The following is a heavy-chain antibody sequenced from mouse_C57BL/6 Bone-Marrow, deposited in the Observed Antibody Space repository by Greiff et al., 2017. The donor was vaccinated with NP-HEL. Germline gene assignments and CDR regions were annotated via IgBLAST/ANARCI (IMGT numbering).Heavy chain of an antibody. D-gene: IGHD1-1*01. V-gene: IGHV1-76*01. CDR1: GYTFTDYY. Sequence: VKVVESGAELVRPGASVKLSCKASGYTFTDYYINWVKQRPGQGLEWIARIYPGSGNTYYNEKFKGKATLTAEKSSSTAYMQLSSLTSEDSAVYFCAYYGSSYLYWYFDVWGTGTTVTVSS. CDR2: IYPGSGNT. J-gene: IGHJ1*03. CDR3: AYYGSSYLYWYFDV.